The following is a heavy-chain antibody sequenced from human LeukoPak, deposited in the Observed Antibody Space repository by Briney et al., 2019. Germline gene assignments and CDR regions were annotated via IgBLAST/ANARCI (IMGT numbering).Heavy chain of an antibody. V-gene: IGHV1-18*01. CDR2: ISAYNGNT. CDR1: GYTFTSYG. CDR3: ARDSGYAKDAFDI. D-gene: IGHD5-12*01. J-gene: IGHJ3*02. Sequence: ASVKVSCKASGYTFTSYGISLVRQAPGQGLEWMGWISAYNGNTNYAQKLQGRVTMTTDTSTSTDYMELRSLRSDDTAVYYCARDSGYAKDAFDIWGQGTMVTVSS.